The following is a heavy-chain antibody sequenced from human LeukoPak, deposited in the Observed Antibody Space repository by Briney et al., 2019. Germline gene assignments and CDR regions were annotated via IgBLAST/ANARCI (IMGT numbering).Heavy chain of an antibody. CDR1: GFTFGSYA. J-gene: IGHJ4*02. CDR3: VKGSSDVRPYYFDN. CDR2: ISNSGAST. Sequence: GGSLGLSCTASGFTFGSYAMTWVRQAPGKGLEWVSAISNSGASTWSADSVQGRFTISRDNPKNTLYLQMNSLRAEDTAVYYCVKGSSDVRPYYFDNWGQGILVTVSS. V-gene: IGHV3-23*01. D-gene: IGHD3-10*01.